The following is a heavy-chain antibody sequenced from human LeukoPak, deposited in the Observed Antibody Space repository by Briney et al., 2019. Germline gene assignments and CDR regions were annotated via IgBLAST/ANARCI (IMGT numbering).Heavy chain of an antibody. J-gene: IGHJ4*02. CDR2: IYYSGST. V-gene: IGHV4-59*01. Sequence: PSETLSLTCTVSGGSISSDYWSWIRQPPGKGLEWIGYIYYSGSTNYNPSLKSRVTISVDTSKNQFSLKLSSVTAADTAVYYCARGYSSSWPGYWGQGTLVTVSS. D-gene: IGHD6-13*01. CDR1: GGSISSDY. CDR3: ARGYSSSWPGY.